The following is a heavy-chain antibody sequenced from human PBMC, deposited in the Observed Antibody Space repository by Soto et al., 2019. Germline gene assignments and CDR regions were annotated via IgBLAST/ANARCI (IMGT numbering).Heavy chain of an antibody. V-gene: IGHV3-11*06. D-gene: IGHD3-3*01. CDR1: GFTFSDHF. J-gene: IGHJ4*02. CDR2: ISTTRNYT. CDR3: ARVSRDYYLYYFDY. Sequence: PGGSLRLSCTVSGFTFSDHFMAWVRQAPGKGLERVSDISTTRNYTKYADSVKGRFSMSRDNARNSVYLQMNRLRADDTAVYCCARVSRDYYLYYFDYWGQGALVTSPQ.